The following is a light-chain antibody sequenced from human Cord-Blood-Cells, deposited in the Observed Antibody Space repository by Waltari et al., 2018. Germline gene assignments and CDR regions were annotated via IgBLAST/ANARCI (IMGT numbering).Light chain of an antibody. V-gene: IGLV3-1*01. J-gene: IGLJ2*01. CDR2: QDS. CDR3: HAWDSSTVV. Sequence: SYELTQPPSVSVSPGQTASITCSGDKLGDKYACWYQQKPGQSPVLGIYQDSKRPSGIPERFAGSNAGNTATLTISGTQAMDEADYYCHAWDSSTVVFGGGTKLTVL. CDR1: KLGDKY.